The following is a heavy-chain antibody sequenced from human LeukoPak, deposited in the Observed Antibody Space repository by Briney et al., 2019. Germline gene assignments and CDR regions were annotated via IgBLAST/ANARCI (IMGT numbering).Heavy chain of an antibody. CDR1: GYTFTYYG. CDR3: ARWGLVAPGTYYYYYMDV. CDR2: INAYNGDT. V-gene: IGHV1-18*01. Sequence: ASVKVSCKASGYTFTYYGISWVRQAPGQGLEWMGWINAYNGDTHFAQKFQGRVSMTTDTSSTTAYMELRSLTSDDTAVYYCARWGLVAPGTYYYYYMDVWGKGTTVIVSS. J-gene: IGHJ6*03. D-gene: IGHD5-12*01.